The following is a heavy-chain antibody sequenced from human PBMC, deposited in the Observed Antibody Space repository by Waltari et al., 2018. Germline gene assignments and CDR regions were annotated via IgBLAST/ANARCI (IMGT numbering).Heavy chain of an antibody. J-gene: IGHJ4*02. D-gene: IGHD6-19*01. CDR2: ISGSGGST. CDR1: GFPFRSYA. V-gene: IGHV3-23*01. CDR3: AKDLGIAVAGY. Sequence: EVQLLESGGGLVQPGGSLRLSCAASGFPFRSYAMRWVRQAPGKGLEWVSAISGSGGSTYYADSVKGRFTIARDNSKNTLYLQMNSLRAEDTAVYYCAKDLGIAVAGYWGQGTLVTVSS.